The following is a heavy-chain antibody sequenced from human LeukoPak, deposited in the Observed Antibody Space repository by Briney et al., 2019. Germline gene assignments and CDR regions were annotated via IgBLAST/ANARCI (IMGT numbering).Heavy chain of an antibody. CDR1: GGSISSSSYY. J-gene: IGHJ3*02. D-gene: IGHD4-23*01. Sequence: SETLSLTCTVSGGSISSSSYYWGWIRQPPGKGLEWIGSIYYSGSTYYNPSLKSRATISVDTSKNQFSLKLSSVTAADTAVYYCARDRKLRWQHTHDAFDIWGQGTMVTVSS. CDR3: ARDRKLRWQHTHDAFDI. CDR2: IYYSGST. V-gene: IGHV4-39*07.